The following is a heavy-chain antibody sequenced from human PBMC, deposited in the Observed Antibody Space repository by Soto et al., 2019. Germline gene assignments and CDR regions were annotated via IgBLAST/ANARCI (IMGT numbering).Heavy chain of an antibody. CDR1: GYSISSSNW. V-gene: IGHV4-28*01. CDR3: ARREIEGPIDY. CDR2: IYYSGTP. Sequence: QVQLQESGPGLVKPSDTLSLTCAVSGYSISSSNWWGWIRQPPGKGLEWIGYIYYSGTPYYNPSLKSRVTLSVDTSKSQFSLKLTSVTAVDTAVYYCARREIEGPIDYWGQGTLVTVSS. J-gene: IGHJ4*02. D-gene: IGHD1-26*01.